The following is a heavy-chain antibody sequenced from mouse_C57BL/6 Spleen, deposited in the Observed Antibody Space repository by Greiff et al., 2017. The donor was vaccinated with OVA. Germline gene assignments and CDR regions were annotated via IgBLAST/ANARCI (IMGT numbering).Heavy chain of an antibody. CDR1: GFTFSSYA. D-gene: IGHD4-1*02. J-gene: IGHJ4*01. V-gene: IGHV5-4*01. Sequence: EVKLEESGGGLVKPGGSLKLSCAASGFTFSSYAMSWVRQTPEKRLEWVATISDGGSYTYYPDNVKGRFTISRDNAKNNLYLQMSHLKSEDTAMYYCAGEATGTAMDYWGQGTSVTVSS. CDR2: ISDGGSYT. CDR3: AGEATGTAMDY.